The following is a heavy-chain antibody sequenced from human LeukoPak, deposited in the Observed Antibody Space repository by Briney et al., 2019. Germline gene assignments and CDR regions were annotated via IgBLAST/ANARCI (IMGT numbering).Heavy chain of an antibody. CDR3: ARAIEVGAMTPFDY. V-gene: IGHV4-38-2*02. D-gene: IGHD1-26*01. J-gene: IGHJ4*02. CDR2: IYHNGST. Sequence: SETLSLTCTVSGYSISSGYYWGWIRQPPGKGLEWIGSIYHNGSTYYNPSLKSRVTISVDTSKNQFSLKLSSVTAADTAVYYCARAIEVGAMTPFDYWGQGTLVTVSS. CDR1: GYSISSGYY.